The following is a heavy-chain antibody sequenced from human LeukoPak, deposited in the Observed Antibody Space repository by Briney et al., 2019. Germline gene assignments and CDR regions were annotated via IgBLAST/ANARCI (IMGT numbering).Heavy chain of an antibody. V-gene: IGHV4-30-2*01. Sequence: SQTLSLTCAVSGGSISSGGYSWSCIRQPPGKGLEWIGYIYHSGSTYYNPSLKSRVTISVDTSKNQFSLKLSSVTAADTAVYYCASGITMVRGVIITPGFNYGMDVWGQGTTVTVSS. CDR1: GGSISSGGYS. D-gene: IGHD3-10*01. J-gene: IGHJ6*02. CDR2: IYHSGST. CDR3: ASGITMVRGVIITPGFNYGMDV.